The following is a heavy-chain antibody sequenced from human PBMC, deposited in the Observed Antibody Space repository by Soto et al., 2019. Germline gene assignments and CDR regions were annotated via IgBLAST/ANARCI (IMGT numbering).Heavy chain of an antibody. D-gene: IGHD5-12*01. Sequence: QVQLQESGPGLVKPSGTLSLTCAVSGGSISSANWWSWVRQPPGKGLEWIGEIYHSGSTNYNPSFKSRVTISVDKSKNQFSLKQTFMSAADTAVFYCATRGSGFVNWGQGSLVTVSS. CDR1: GGSISSANW. CDR3: ATRGSGFVN. J-gene: IGHJ4*02. V-gene: IGHV4-4*02. CDR2: IYHSGST.